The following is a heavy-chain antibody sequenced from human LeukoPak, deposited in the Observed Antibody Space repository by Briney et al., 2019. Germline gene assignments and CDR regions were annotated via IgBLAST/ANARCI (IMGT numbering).Heavy chain of an antibody. D-gene: IGHD6-13*01. V-gene: IGHV4-59*01. CDR2: IYYSGST. CDR3: ARLKQQLVLGN. CDR1: GGSLSSYY. J-gene: IGHJ1*01. Sequence: PPETLSLTCTLSGGSLSSYYCSWIRQPPEKGLEWIGYIYYSGSTNYNPSLKRRVTISVDTSKNQCSLKLRPVTAAETAVYYWARLKQQLVLGNWGQGTLVTVSS.